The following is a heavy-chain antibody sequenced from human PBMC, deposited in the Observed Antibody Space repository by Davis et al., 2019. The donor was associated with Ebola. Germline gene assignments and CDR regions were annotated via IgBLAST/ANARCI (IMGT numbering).Heavy chain of an antibody. CDR3: ASQAYGFDP. V-gene: IGHV4-34*01. CDR1: GGSFSGYY. CDR2: INHSGST. Sequence: MPSETLSLTCAVYGGSFSGYYWSWIRQPPGKGLEWIGEINHSGSTNYNPSLKSRVTISVDTSKNQFSLKLSSVTAADTAVYYCASQAYGFDPWGQGTLVTVSS. J-gene: IGHJ5*02.